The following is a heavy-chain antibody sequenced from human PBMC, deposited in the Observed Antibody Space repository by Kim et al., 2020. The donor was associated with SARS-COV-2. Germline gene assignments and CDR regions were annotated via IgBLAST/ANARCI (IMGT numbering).Heavy chain of an antibody. D-gene: IGHD2-2*01. Sequence: SETLSLTCAVYGGSFSGYYWSWIRQPPGKGLEWIGEINHSGSTNYNPSLKSRVTISVDTSKNQFSLKLSSVTAADTAVYYCARIPEPDIVVVPAAFFDPWGQGTLVTVSS. CDR2: INHSGST. CDR3: ARIPEPDIVVVPAAFFDP. J-gene: IGHJ5*02. CDR1: GGSFSGYY. V-gene: IGHV4-34*01.